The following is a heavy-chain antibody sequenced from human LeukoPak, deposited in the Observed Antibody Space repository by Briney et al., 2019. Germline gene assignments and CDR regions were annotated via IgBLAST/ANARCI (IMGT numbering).Heavy chain of an antibody. V-gene: IGHV4-59*01. CDR2: IYYSGST. CDR1: GGSISSYY. CDR3: ARADSSGYYSKCYFDY. J-gene: IGHJ4*02. D-gene: IGHD3-22*01. Sequence: PSETLSLTCTVSGGSISSYYWSWIRQPPGKGLEWIGYIYYSGSTTYNPSLKSRVTISVDTSKNQFSLKLSSVTTADTAVYFCARADSSGYYSKCYFDYWGQGTLVTVSS.